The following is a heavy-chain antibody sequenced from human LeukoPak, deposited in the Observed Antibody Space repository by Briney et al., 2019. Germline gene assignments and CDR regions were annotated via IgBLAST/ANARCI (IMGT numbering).Heavy chain of an antibody. CDR3: ARDLRWDRRGYYYDSSGSSYAFDI. V-gene: IGHV4-31*03. CDR1: GGSISSGGYY. D-gene: IGHD3-22*01. J-gene: IGHJ3*02. Sequence: PSETLSLTCTVSGGSISSGGYYWSWIRQHPGKGLEWIGYIYYSGSTYYNPSLKSRVTISVDTSKNQFSLKLSSVTAADTAVYYCARDLRWDRRGYYYDSSGSSYAFDIWGQGTMVTVSS. CDR2: IYYSGST.